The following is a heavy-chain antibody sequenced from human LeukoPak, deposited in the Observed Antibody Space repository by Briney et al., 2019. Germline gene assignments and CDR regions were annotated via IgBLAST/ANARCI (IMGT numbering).Heavy chain of an antibody. CDR2: IIGSGSRT. V-gene: IGHV3-23*01. CDR3: ARSSLSDTGSYDC. J-gene: IGHJ4*02. Sequence: GGSLRLSCAASGFTFGSHGMNWVRQAPGKGLEWVSGIIGSGSRTYYADSVRGRFTTSRDNSKNTLFLQMESLRAEDTAIYFCARSSLSDTGSYDCWGQGTLVTVSS. D-gene: IGHD3-10*01. CDR1: GFTFGSHG.